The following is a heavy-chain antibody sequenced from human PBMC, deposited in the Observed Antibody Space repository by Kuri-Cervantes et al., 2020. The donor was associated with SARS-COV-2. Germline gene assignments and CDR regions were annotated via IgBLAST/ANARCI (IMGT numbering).Heavy chain of an antibody. V-gene: IGHV4-39*01. CDR3: ARLGYDSSGYKDYYFDY. CDR2: IYYSGST. CDR1: GGSISSSSYY. J-gene: IGHJ4*02. Sequence: SETLSLTCTVSGGSISSSSYYWGWIRQPPGKGLEWIGSIYYSGSTYYNPSLKSRVTISVDTSKNQFSLKLSSVTAADTAVYYCARLGYDSSGYKDYYFDYWGQGTLVTVSS. D-gene: IGHD3-22*01.